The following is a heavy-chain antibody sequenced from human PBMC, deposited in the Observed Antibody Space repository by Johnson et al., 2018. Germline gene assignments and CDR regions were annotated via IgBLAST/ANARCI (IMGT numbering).Heavy chain of an antibody. Sequence: EVQLVESGGGLVQPGGSLRLSCGASGFTFSRNDVHWGRQPTGKGLEWVSVIYSGGSTYYADSVKGRFTSSRDKSKNTRYLKMNSLGAEDTAVYYCARDRAVAGTCYYYVMDVWGKGAPVTVSA. J-gene: IGHJ6*04. D-gene: IGHD6-19*01. V-gene: IGHV3-66*02. CDR1: GFTFSRND. CDR3: ARDRAVAGTCYYYVMDV. CDR2: IYSGGST.